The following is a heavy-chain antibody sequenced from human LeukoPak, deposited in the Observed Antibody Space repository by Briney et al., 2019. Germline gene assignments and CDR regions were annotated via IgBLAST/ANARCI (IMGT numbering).Heavy chain of an antibody. CDR1: GSSISSYY. J-gene: IGHJ4*02. CDR2: IYYSGNT. Sequence: SETLSLTCTVSGSSISSYYWSWIRQPPGKGLEWIAFIYYSGNTNYNPSLKSRVTISVDTSKSQFSLKLTFVTAADTAVYYCARGLLDSRGYYHFDYWGQGTLVTVSS. V-gene: IGHV4-59*08. CDR3: ARGLLDSRGYYHFDY. D-gene: IGHD3-22*01.